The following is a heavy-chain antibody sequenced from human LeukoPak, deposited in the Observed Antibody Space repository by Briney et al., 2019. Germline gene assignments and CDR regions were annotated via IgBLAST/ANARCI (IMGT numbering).Heavy chain of an antibody. CDR1: GFTFSSYA. J-gene: IGHJ4*02. CDR2: ISGSGGST. D-gene: IGHD3-3*01. V-gene: IGHV3-23*01. CDR3: AEGSLEWLLSVPLDY. Sequence: GGSLRLSCAASGFTFSSYAMSWVRQAPGKGLEWVSAISGSGGSTYYADSVKGRFTISRDNSKNTLYLQMNSLRAEDTAVYYCAEGSLEWLLSVPLDYWGQGTLVTVSS.